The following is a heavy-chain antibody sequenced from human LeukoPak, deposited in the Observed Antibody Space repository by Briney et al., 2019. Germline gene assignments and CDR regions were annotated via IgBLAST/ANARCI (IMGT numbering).Heavy chain of an antibody. D-gene: IGHD2-2*01. CDR3: ARDHIVVVPAAPLKDY. Sequence: GSLRLSXAASGFTLSSYSMNWVRQAPGKGLEWVSSISSSSSYIYYADSVKGRFTISRDNAKNSLYLQMNSLRAEDTAVYYCARDHIVVVPAAPLKDYWGQGTLVTVSS. CDR2: ISSSSSYI. CDR1: GFTLSSYS. J-gene: IGHJ4*02. V-gene: IGHV3-21*01.